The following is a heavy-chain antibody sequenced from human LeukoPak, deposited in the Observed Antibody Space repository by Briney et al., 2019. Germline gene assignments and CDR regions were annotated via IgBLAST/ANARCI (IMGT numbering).Heavy chain of an antibody. V-gene: IGHV3-53*01. D-gene: IGHD6-19*01. CDR1: GFIVSSNY. CDR2: IFSSGST. J-gene: IGHJ4*02. CDR3: AREGNTNGWYRN. Sequence: PGGSLRLSCAASGFIVSSNYMSWVRQAPGKGLEWVSVIFSSGSTYYADSVKGRFTISRDNSKNTLYLQMNSLRAEDTAVYFCAREGNTNGWYRNWGQGTLVTVSS.